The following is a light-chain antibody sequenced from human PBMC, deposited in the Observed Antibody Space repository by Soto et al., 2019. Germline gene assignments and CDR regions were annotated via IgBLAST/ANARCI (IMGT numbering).Light chain of an antibody. J-gene: IGKJ5*01. CDR3: QQRSNCPPVST. Sequence: IQVTQSPSSLTSSGGDRVTISXRASEDIAIYLSWYQQKTGXAAKLLXXXAAXLQIGVPSRFSGSGSGTAFTLTISSLGPEDVSVDYCQQRSNCPPVSTFGQGTRLEI. CDR1: EDIAIY. V-gene: IGKV1-9*01. CDR2: XAA.